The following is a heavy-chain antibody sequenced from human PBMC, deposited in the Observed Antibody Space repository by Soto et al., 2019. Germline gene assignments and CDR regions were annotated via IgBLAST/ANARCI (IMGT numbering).Heavy chain of an antibody. V-gene: IGHV3-23*01. J-gene: IGHJ4*02. Sequence: EVQLLEAGGGLVQPGGSLRLSCAASGFTFSSYGMTWVRQAPGKGLEWVSVSSANGAGTYYADSVKGRFTISRDNSKTAVYLQMTRPRADDTAVYYCAKDRRAGGNYGFYSDFWGQGVLVIVSS. D-gene: IGHD1-7*01. CDR2: SSANGAGT. CDR1: GFTFSSYG. CDR3: AKDRRAGGNYGFYSDF.